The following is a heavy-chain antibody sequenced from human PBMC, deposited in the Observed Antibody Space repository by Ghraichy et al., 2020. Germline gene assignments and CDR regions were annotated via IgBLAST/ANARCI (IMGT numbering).Heavy chain of an antibody. Sequence: SETLSLTCAVFGGSFSDHYRVWIRQPPGKGLEWIGEIHPSGSTNYNPSLASRVTMSVDTSKNQFSLRLSSVTAADTAVYYCARGEDSAKIRHWGQGTLVTVSS. CDR2: IHPSGST. D-gene: IGHD3-22*01. CDR1: GGSFSDHY. CDR3: ARGEDSAKIRH. J-gene: IGHJ4*02. V-gene: IGHV4-34*01.